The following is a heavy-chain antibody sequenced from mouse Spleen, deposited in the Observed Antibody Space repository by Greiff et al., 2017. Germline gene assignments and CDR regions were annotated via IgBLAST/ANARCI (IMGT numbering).Heavy chain of an antibody. CDR1: GYTFTSYW. V-gene: IGHV1-69*02. CDR2: IDPSNSET. Sequence: VQLQQPGSELVRPGASVKLSCKASGYTFTSYWMHWVKQRPGQGLEWIGMIDPSNSETRLNQKFKDKATLNVDKSSNTAYMQLSSLTSEDSAVYYCARPSFITTAPRFAYWGQGTLVTVSA. CDR3: ARPSFITTAPRFAY. D-gene: IGHD1-2*01. J-gene: IGHJ3*01.